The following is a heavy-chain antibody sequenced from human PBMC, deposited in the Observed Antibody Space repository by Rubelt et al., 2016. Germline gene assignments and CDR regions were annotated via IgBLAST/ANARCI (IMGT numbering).Heavy chain of an antibody. Sequence: GSGGGLVQPGRSLRLSCAASGFTFTTHGMSWVRQAPGKGLEWVSTISGGGGSAYYADSVRGRFTISRDNSKNALYLRMNSLRVDDTAVYYCAKGRWDYSGSLDPYDYWGQGTLVTVSS. CDR2: ISGGGGSA. CDR1: GFTFTTHG. J-gene: IGHJ4*02. V-gene: IGHV3-23*01. CDR3: AKGRWDYSGSLDPYDY. D-gene: IGHD6-6*01.